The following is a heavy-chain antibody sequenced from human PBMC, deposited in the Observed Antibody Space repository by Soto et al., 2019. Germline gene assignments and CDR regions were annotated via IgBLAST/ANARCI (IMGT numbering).Heavy chain of an antibody. Sequence: QVQLVQSGAEVKKPGASVKVSCKASGYTFTGYYMHWVRQAPGQGLEWMGWINPNSGGTNYAQKFQGWVTMTRDTSISTAYMEVSRLRSDDTAVYSCARSGGYDFVYYYYGMDVWGQGTTVTVSS. CDR2: INPNSGGT. CDR3: ARSGGYDFVYYYYGMDV. CDR1: GYTFTGYY. J-gene: IGHJ6*02. V-gene: IGHV1-2*04. D-gene: IGHD5-12*01.